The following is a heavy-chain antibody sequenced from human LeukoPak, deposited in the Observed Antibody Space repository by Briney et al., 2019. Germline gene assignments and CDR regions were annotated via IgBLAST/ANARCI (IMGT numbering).Heavy chain of an antibody. J-gene: IGHJ4*01. CDR1: GGTFSSCT. CDR3: AAPVPAELLDIATISPQFDY. Sequence: SVKVSCKASGGTFSSCTISWVRQAPGQGLEWMGRIIPILGIANYAQKFQGRVTITADKSTSTAYMELSSLRSEDTAVSYCAAPVPAELLDIATISPQFDYWGHGTLVTVSS. D-gene: IGHD5-24*01. V-gene: IGHV1-69*02. CDR2: IIPILGIA.